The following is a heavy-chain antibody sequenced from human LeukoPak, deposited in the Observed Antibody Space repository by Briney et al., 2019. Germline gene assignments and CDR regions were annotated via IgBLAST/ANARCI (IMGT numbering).Heavy chain of an antibody. V-gene: IGHV3-33*01. CDR2: IWYDGSNK. CDR3: ARDTYYYDSCGPSYYYYGMDV. CDR1: GFTFSSYG. Sequence: GGSLRLSCAASGFTFSSYGMHWVRQAPGKGLEWVAVIWYDGSNKYYADSVKGRFTISRDNSKNTLYLQMNSLRAEDTAVYYCARDTYYYDSCGPSYYYYGMDVWGQGTTVTVS. J-gene: IGHJ6*02. D-gene: IGHD3-22*01.